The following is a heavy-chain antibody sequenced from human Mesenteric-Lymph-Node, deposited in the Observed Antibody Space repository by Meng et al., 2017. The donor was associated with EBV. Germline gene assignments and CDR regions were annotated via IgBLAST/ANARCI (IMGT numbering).Heavy chain of an antibody. D-gene: IGHD6-19*01. CDR3: ARSTSSAWYDY. CDR2: VFHRGST. Sequence: QGQLQESGPGLVKSSGTLSRPCAVSGGSIISDNWWTWVRQPPGKGLEWIGEVFHRGSTSYNPSLKSRLTISVDTSRNHFSLNLYSVTAADTAVYYCARSTSSAWYDYWGQGTLVTVSS. CDR1: GGSIISDNW. V-gene: IGHV4-4*02. J-gene: IGHJ4*02.